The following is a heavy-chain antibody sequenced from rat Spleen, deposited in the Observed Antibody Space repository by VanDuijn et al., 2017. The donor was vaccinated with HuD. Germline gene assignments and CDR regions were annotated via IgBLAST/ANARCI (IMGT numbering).Heavy chain of an antibody. CDR3: ARRGIAAPFDY. J-gene: IGHJ2*01. CDR2: ISYDGSST. V-gene: IGHV5-29*01. Sequence: EVQLVESDGGLVQPGRSLKLSCAASGFTFSDYYMAWVRQAPTKGLEWVATISYDGSSTYYRDSVKGRFTISRDNAKSTLYLQMDSLRSEDTATYYCARRGIAAPFDYWGQGVMVTVSS. CDR1: GFTFSDYY. D-gene: IGHD1-2*01.